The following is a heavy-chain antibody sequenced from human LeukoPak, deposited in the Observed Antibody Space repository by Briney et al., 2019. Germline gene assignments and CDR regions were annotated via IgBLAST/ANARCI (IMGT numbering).Heavy chain of an antibody. CDR1: GFTFSTYR. J-gene: IGHJ4*02. D-gene: IGHD4-17*01. Sequence: GGSLRLSCAASGFTFSTYRMNWVRQAPGKGLEWVSSISSSSSYIYYADSVNGRFTISRDNAKNSLFLQMNSLRAEDTAVHYCAREVRVTTVLDYWGQGTQVTVFS. CDR2: ISSSSSYI. V-gene: IGHV3-21*06. CDR3: AREVRVTTVLDY.